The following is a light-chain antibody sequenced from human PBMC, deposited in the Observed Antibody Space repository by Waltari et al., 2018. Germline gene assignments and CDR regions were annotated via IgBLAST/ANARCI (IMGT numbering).Light chain of an antibody. CDR1: QSISSW. J-gene: IGKJ1*01. Sequence: DIQMTQSPSTLSASVGDRVTITCRASQSISSWLAWYQQKPGKAPKLLIYKASSLESGVPSRFSGSGSGPEFTLTISSLQPDDFATYYCQQYNSYSWWTFGQGTKVEIK. CDR2: KAS. V-gene: IGKV1-5*03. CDR3: QQYNSYSWWT.